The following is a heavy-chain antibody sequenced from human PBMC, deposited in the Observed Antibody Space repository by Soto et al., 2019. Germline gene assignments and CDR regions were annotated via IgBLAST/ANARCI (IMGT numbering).Heavy chain of an antibody. Sequence: QLQLQESGPGLVKPSETLSLTCTVSGGSISSSSYYWGWIRQPPGKGLEWIGSIYYSGSTYYNPSLKSRVTISVDTSKNQFSLKLSSVTAADTAVYYCARLLGAAAGTLVFDYWGQGTLVTVSS. CDR1: GGSISSSSYY. V-gene: IGHV4-39*01. CDR3: ARLLGAAAGTLVFDY. J-gene: IGHJ4*02. CDR2: IYYSGST. D-gene: IGHD6-13*01.